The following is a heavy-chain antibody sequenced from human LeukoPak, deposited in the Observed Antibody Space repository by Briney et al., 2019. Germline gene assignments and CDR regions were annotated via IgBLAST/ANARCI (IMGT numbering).Heavy chain of an antibody. CDR2: ISGSGGST. D-gene: IGHD3-22*01. V-gene: IGHV3-23*01. Sequence: PGGSLRLSCAASGFTFSSYSMNWVRQAPGKGLEWVSAISGSGGSTYYADSVKGRFTISRDNSKNTLYLQMNSLRAEDTAVYYCAKSLGGYYYDSSGYWGQGTLVTVSS. CDR1: GFTFSSYS. CDR3: AKSLGGYYYDSSGY. J-gene: IGHJ4*02.